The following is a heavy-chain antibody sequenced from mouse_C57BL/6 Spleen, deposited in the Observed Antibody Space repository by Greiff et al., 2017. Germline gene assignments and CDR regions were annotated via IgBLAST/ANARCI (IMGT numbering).Heavy chain of an antibody. D-gene: IGHD4-1*01. CDR2: IYPGNGDT. J-gene: IGHJ2*01. V-gene: IGHV1-80*01. CDR3: ARGELTGNFDY. Sequence: QVQLKESGAELVKPGASVKISCKASGYAFSTYWMNWVKQRPGKGLEWIGQIYPGNGDTNYNGKFKGKATLTADKSSSTAYMQLSSLTSEDSAVYFGARGELTGNFDYWGQGTTLTVSS. CDR1: GYAFSTYW.